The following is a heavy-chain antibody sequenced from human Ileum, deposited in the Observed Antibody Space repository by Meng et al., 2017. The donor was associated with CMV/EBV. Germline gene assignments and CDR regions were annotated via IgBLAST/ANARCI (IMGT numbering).Heavy chain of an antibody. CDR1: GFTFSDYY. Sequence: QGQLVQSGAEMKKPGASVKVSCTTSGFTFSDYYIHWVRQAPGQGLEWMGWVNSKNTATNYARKFQGRVSMTRDTSISTAHMELSRLMSDDTAVYYCVRSSGWALFDYWGQGTLVTVSS. J-gene: IGHJ4*02. D-gene: IGHD6-19*01. CDR3: VRSSGWALFDY. V-gene: IGHV1-2*02. CDR2: VNSKNTAT.